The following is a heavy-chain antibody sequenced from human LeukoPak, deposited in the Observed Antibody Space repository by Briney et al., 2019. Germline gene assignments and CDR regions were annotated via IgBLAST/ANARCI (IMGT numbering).Heavy chain of an antibody. Sequence: PGGSLRLSCAASGFTFNVAWMSWVRQTPGKGLRWVARSAATPDGPITEYATPVRGRFTISRDDSRNMVYLQMRSLRTDDTAIYYCVWSSTWNKRFYLDQWGQGTLVTVSS. V-gene: IGHV3-15*04. CDR3: VWSSTWNKRFYLDQ. CDR1: GFTFNVAW. D-gene: IGHD6-6*01. J-gene: IGHJ4*02. CDR2: SAATPDGPIT.